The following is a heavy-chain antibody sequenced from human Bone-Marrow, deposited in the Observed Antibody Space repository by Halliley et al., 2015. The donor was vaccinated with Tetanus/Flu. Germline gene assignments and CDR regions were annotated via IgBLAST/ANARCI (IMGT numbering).Heavy chain of an antibody. J-gene: IGHJ4*02. V-gene: IGHV3-21*05. Sequence: SFFSMSGPHIYYADSVKGRFTISRDNANNSLSLQMNSLRVEDTAVYYCARGRSILATVATPFDLWGQGVVVTVSS. CDR2: FSMSGPHI. D-gene: IGHD5-12*01. CDR3: ARGRSILATVATPFDL.